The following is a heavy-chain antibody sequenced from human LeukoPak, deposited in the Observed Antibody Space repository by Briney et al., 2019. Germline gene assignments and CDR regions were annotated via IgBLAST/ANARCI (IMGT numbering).Heavy chain of an antibody. CDR1: GYTFTSYY. CDR3: AIGGQRVWFGEYNDY. CDR2: INPSGGST. J-gene: IGHJ4*02. V-gene: IGHV1-46*01. Sequence: ASVKVSCKASGYTFTSYYMHWVRQAPGQGLKWMGIINPSGGSTSYAKKFQGRVTMTKDTSTSTVYMELSSLRSEDTAVYYCAIGGQRVWFGEYNDYWGQGTLVTVSS. D-gene: IGHD3-10*01.